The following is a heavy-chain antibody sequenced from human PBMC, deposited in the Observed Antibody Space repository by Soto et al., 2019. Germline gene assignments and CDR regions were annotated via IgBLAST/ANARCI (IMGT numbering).Heavy chain of an antibody. CDR1: GSTLHGYY. Sequence: PVDVSWEASGSTLHGYYMQWVRQAPEQGLEWMGWINPNSGGTNYAQKFQGRVTMTRDTSISTAYMELSRLRSDDTAVYYCARDIYYDFRSGSHYYYGMDVWGQGTTVTFSS. CDR2: INPNSGGT. V-gene: IGHV1-2*02. D-gene: IGHD3-3*01. CDR3: ARDIYYDFRSGSHYYYGMDV. J-gene: IGHJ6*02.